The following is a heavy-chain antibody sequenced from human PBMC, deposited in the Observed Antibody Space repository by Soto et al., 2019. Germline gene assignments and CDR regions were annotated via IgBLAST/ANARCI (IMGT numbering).Heavy chain of an antibody. V-gene: IGHV3-74*01. Sequence: PRGSLILACAPYDFNFGIYWMYWVRQAPGKGLEWASRINGDRSITTYADSVKGRFTISRDSAGNTLYLQMNNLRADDTAVYYCSRETLWFGESLKSGGRGTLVTVSS. CDR2: INGDRSIT. CDR3: SRETLWFGESLKS. CDR1: DFNFGIYW. J-gene: IGHJ4*02. D-gene: IGHD3-10*01.